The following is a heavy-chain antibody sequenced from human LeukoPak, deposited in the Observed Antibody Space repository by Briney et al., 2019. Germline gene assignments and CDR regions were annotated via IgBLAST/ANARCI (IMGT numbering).Heavy chain of an antibody. V-gene: IGHV3-30-3*01. CDR3: ARAPVIFMGNYYYYYMDV. CDR2: ISYDGSNK. D-gene: IGHD3-9*01. Sequence: GGSLRLSCAASGFTFSSYAMHWVRQAPGKGLEWVAVISYDGSNKYYADSVKGRFTISRDNSKNTLYLQMNSLRAEDTAVYYCARAPVIFMGNYYYYYMDVWGKGTTVTVSS. J-gene: IGHJ6*03. CDR1: GFTFSSYA.